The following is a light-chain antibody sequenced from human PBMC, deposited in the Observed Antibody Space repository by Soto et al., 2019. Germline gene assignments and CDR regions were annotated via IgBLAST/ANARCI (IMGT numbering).Light chain of an antibody. CDR3: SSYTSSTIL. J-gene: IGLJ2*01. V-gene: IGLV2-14*03. CDR2: DVS. CDR1: SSDADAYNY. Sequence: QSVLTQPASVSGSPGQSIIISCTGTSSDADAYNYVSWYQHHPGKAPKRLIYDVSNRPSGISNRFSGSKSGNTASLTISGLQPEDEADYFCSSYTSSTILFGGGTKVTVL.